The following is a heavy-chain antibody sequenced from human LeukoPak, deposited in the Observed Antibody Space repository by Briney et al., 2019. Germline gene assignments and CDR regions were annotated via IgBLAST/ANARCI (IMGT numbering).Heavy chain of an antibody. J-gene: IGHJ4*02. D-gene: IGHD3-16*01. V-gene: IGHV3-53*01. CDR1: GFTVRSNY. Sequence: PGGSLRLSCAASGFTVRSNYMSWVRQAPGKGLEWVSVIYSGGSTYYADSVKGRFTISRDNSKNTLYLQMNSLRAEDTAVYYCARAMIKGEYYFDYWGQGTLVTVSS. CDR3: ARAMIKGEYYFDY. CDR2: IYSGGST.